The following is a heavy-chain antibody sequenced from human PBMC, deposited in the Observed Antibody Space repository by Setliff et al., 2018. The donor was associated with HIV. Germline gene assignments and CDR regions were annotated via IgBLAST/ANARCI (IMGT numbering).Heavy chain of an antibody. CDR1: RFTFSDYW. Sequence: PGGSLRLSCAASRFTFSDYWMSWVRQAPGKGLEWVANIHKNGQSEKYYVDSVKGRFTISRDNTQNLVFLDMNSLRVEDTAVYYCAGSRGYFVKADWGQGTLVTVSS. CDR2: IHKNGQSEK. CDR3: AGSRGYFVKAD. J-gene: IGHJ4*02. V-gene: IGHV3-7*01. D-gene: IGHD3-10*01.